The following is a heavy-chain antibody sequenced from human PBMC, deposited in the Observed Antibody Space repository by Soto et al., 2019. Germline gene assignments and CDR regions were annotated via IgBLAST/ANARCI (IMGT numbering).Heavy chain of an antibody. CDR3: ARLPWADYGGIFDP. CDR1: GYSLRTTNF. CDR2: IYYSGST. J-gene: IGHJ5*02. V-gene: IGHV4-59*01. Sequence: SETLSLTCAVSGYSLRTTNFWSWVRLPPGKGLEWIGYIYYSGSTNYNPSLKSRVTISVDTSKNQFSLKLYSVTTADTAMYYCARLPWADYGGIFDPWGQGTLVTVSS. D-gene: IGHD4-17*01.